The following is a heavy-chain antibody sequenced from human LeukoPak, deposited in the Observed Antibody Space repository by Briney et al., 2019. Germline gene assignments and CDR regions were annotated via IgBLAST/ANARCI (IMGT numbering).Heavy chain of an antibody. J-gene: IGHJ6*02. V-gene: IGHV3-72*01. CDR3: VREYFYGMDV. Sequence: GGSLRLSCAASRFTFSDYFMDWVRQAPGKGLEWVGLSRTKGDRYSTEYAASVRGRFSILRDESKNSAYLQINSLRTEDTAVYFCVREYFYGMDVWGQGTTVTVSS. CDR2: SRTKGDRYST. CDR1: RFTFSDYF.